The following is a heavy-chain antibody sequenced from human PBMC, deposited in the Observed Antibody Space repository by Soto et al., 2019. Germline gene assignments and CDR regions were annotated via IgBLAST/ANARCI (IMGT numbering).Heavy chain of an antibody. CDR3: ARGGGYCTPTSCAIDS. CDR1: RFSFSSYE. V-gene: IGHV3-23*01. Sequence: EVQLLESGGGLVQPGGSLRLSYVASRFSFSSYEMSWVRQAAGKGLEWVSRVSLTGDRTNYAGSVKGRFTVSRDNFKNTLYLEMDSLRPEDTAIYYCARGGGYCTPTSCAIDSWGRGTPVTVS. CDR2: VSLTGDRT. D-gene: IGHD2-8*01. J-gene: IGHJ4*02.